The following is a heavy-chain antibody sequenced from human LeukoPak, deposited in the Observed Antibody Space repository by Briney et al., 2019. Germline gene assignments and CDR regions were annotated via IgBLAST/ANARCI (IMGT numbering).Heavy chain of an antibody. D-gene: IGHD1-26*01. Sequence: GGSLRLSCAASGFTFSSYDMHWVRQATGKGLEWVSAIGTAGDTYYPGSVKGRFTISRENAKNSLYLQMNSLRAGDTAVYYCARDPYSGRYGDYYYYYMDVWGKGTTVTISS. CDR3: ARDPYSGRYGDYYYYYMDV. CDR2: IGTAGDT. CDR1: GFTFSSYD. V-gene: IGHV3-13*01. J-gene: IGHJ6*03.